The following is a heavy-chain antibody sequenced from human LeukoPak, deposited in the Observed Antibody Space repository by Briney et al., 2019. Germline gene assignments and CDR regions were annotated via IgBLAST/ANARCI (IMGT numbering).Heavy chain of an antibody. D-gene: IGHD3-3*01. J-gene: IGHJ4*02. CDR1: GFTFGDYA. V-gene: IGHV3-49*04. CDR2: IRSKAYGGTT. Sequence: GGSLRLSCTASGFTFGDYAMSWVRQAPGKGLEWVGFIRSKAYGGTTEYAASVKGRFTISRDDSKSIAYLQMNSLKTEDTAVYYCTRTPGSRVDYDFWSGYYLLDYWGQGTLVTVSS. CDR3: TRTPGSRVDYDFWSGYYLLDY.